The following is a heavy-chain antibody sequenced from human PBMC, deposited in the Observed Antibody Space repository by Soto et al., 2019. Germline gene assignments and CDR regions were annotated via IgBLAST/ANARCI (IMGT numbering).Heavy chain of an antibody. D-gene: IGHD2-2*01. CDR2: ISAYNGNT. CDR3: AREVVVVPAAMRYYYYGMDV. V-gene: IGHV1-18*01. Sequence: ASVKVSCKASGYTFTSYGISWVRQAPGQGLEWMGWISAYNGNTNYAQKLQSRVTMTTDTSTSTAYMELRSMRSDDTAVYYCAREVVVVPAAMRYYYYGMDVWGQGTRVTV. J-gene: IGHJ6*02. CDR1: GYTFTSYG.